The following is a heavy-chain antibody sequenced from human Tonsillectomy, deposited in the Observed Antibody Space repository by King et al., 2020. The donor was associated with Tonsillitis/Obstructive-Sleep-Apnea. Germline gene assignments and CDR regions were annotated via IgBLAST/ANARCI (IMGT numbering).Heavy chain of an antibody. D-gene: IGHD2-2*01. CDR1: GFSLTTSGVG. Sequence: TLKESGPTLVKPTQTLTLTCTFSGFSLTTSGVGVGWIRQPPGKALEWLALIYWDDDKRYSPSLKSRLTITKDTSKNQVVLTMTSMDPVDTATYYFAHRQRAGYCSSNTCYSVGYFDYWGQGTLVTVSS. J-gene: IGHJ4*02. CDR2: IYWDDDK. CDR3: AHRQRAGYCSSNTCYSVGYFDY. V-gene: IGHV2-5*02.